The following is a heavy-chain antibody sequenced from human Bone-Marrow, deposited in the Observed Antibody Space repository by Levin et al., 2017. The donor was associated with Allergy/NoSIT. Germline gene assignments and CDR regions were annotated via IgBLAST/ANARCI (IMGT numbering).Heavy chain of an antibody. CDR2: ISYSGST. V-gene: IGHV4-59*08. J-gene: IGHJ4*02. CDR3: ARHRSSSSWYDY. CDR1: GGSISSYY. Sequence: ESLKISCTVSGGSISSYYWSWIRQPPGKGLEWIGYISYSGSTNYNPSLKSRVTISVDTSKNQFSLKLSSVTAADTALYYCARHRSSSSWYDYWGQGTLVTVSS. D-gene: IGHD6-13*01.